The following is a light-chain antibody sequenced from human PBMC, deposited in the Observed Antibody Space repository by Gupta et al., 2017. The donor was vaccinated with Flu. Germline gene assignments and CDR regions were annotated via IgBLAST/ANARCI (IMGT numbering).Light chain of an antibody. CDR3: QQCDRTPLT. Sequence: SLGESATINRRTSERRLVNCKEKTYLDWYQQRLGQPPKLLIYWVSTRLSGVPDRFSGSGSGTDFTLTISSLQAEDVAVYYCQQCDRTPLTFGGGTKVEIK. V-gene: IGKV4-1*01. CDR2: WVS. CDR1: ERRLVNCKEKTY. J-gene: IGKJ4*01.